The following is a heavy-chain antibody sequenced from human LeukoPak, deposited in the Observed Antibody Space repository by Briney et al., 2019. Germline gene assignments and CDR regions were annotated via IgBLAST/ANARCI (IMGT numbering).Heavy chain of an antibody. CDR3: ARLKMVRGLDY. CDR2: IYYSGST. CDR1: GCSISSYY. D-gene: IGHD3-10*01. V-gene: IGHV4-59*01. J-gene: IGHJ4*02. Sequence: SETLSLTCTVSGCSISSYYWSWIRQPPGKGQEWIGYIYYSGSTTYNPSLKSRVTITVNTSKNQIFLNLSAVTAAETHVCDCARLKMVRGLDYWGEGTLVSVSS.